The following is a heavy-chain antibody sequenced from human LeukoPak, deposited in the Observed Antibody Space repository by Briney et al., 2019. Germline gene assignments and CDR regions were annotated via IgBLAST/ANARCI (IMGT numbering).Heavy chain of an antibody. CDR2: ISYDGSNK. CDR1: GFTFSSYA. J-gene: IGHJ6*03. D-gene: IGHD6-13*01. Sequence: PGGSLRLSCAASGFTFSSYAMHWVRQAPGKGLEWVAVISYDGSNKYYADSVKGRFTISRDNSKNSLYLQMNSLRAEDTAVYYCARVGRSSWYWYYYYYMDVWGKGTTVTVSS. V-gene: IGHV3-30*01. CDR3: ARVGRSSWYWYYYYYMDV.